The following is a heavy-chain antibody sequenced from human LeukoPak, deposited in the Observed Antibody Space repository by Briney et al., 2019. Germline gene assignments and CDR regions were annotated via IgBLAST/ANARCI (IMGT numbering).Heavy chain of an antibody. CDR2: IYSRGGT. CDR3: ARDPPGIAASGTYY. D-gene: IGHD6-13*01. CDR1: GFTFSSYY. V-gene: IGHV3-53*01. Sequence: GGSLRLSCAASGFTFSSYYMNWVRQAPGKGLEWVSLIYSRGGTSYADSVKGRFTISRDSSKNTLFLQMNSLRVEDTAVYYCARDPPGIAASGTYYWGQGTLVTVSS. J-gene: IGHJ4*02.